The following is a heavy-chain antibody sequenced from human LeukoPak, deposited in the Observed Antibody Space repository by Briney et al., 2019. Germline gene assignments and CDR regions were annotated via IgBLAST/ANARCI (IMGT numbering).Heavy chain of an antibody. CDR2: ISAYNGNT. CDR1: GYTFTSYG. V-gene: IGHV1-18*01. D-gene: IGHD6-13*01. Sequence: ASVKVSCKASGYTFTSYGISWVRQAPGQGLEWMGWISAYNGNTNYAQKLQGRVTMTTDTSTSTAYMELGSLRSDDTAVYYCARGRGSSWWDYYYYMDVWGKGTTVTISS. CDR3: ARGRGSSWWDYYYYMDV. J-gene: IGHJ6*03.